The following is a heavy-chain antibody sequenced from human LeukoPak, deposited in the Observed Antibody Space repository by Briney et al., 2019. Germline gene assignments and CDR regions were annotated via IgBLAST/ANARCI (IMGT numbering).Heavy chain of an antibody. CDR1: GGSFSGYY. V-gene: IGHV4-59*01. CDR3: ASGYDILTGPYDAFDI. D-gene: IGHD3-9*01. CDR2: IYYSGST. Sequence: SETLSLTCAVYGGSFSGYYWSWIRQPPGKGLEWIGYIYYSGSTNYNPSLKSRVTISVDTSKNQFSLKLSSVTAADTAVYYCASGYDILTGPYDAFDIWGQGTMVTVSS. J-gene: IGHJ3*02.